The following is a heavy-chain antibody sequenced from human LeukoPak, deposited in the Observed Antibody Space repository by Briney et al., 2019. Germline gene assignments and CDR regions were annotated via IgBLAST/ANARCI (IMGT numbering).Heavy chain of an antibody. Sequence: QSGGTLRLSCAASGFTFSNYGMNWVRQAPGKGLEWVSAISGSGGSTYYADSVKGRFTISRDNAKNSLFLQMNSLRAEDTAVYYCATDSPDYGKINLIAYWGQGTLVTVSS. D-gene: IGHD4-17*01. CDR2: ISGSGGST. J-gene: IGHJ4*02. CDR3: ATDSPDYGKINLIAY. V-gene: IGHV3-23*01. CDR1: GFTFSNYG.